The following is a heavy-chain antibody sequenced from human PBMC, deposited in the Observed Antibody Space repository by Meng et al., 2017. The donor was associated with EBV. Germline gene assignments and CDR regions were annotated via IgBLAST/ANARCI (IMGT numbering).Heavy chain of an antibody. CDR3: VRELVGGTFDY. CDR2: IIPAGGNT. Sequence: QGQLVQSGGEVKKPGASVKVSCKASGYTFTSYYLHWVRQAPGQGLEWMGIIIPAGGNTNYAQKFRGRFTMTRDTSTSTVYMDLSIPTSEDTAVYYCVRELVGGTFDYWGQGTLVTVSS. D-gene: IGHD1/OR15-1a*01. V-gene: IGHV1-46*01. J-gene: IGHJ4*02. CDR1: GYTFTSYY.